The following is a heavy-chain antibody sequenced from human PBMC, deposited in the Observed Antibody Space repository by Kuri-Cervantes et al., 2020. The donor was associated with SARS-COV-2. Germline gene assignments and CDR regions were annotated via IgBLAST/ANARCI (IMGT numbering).Heavy chain of an antibody. V-gene: IGHV3-30-3*01. CDR1: GFTFSSYA. J-gene: IGHJ4*02. CDR3: ARVSYNWNYGLAYFDY. D-gene: IGHD1-7*01. CDR2: ISYDGSNK. Sequence: GGSLRLSCAASGFTFSSYAMHWVRQAPGKGLEWVAVISYDGSNKYYADSVKGRFTISRDNSKNTLYLQMNSLRAEDTAVYYCARVSYNWNYGLAYFDYWGQGTLVTVSS.